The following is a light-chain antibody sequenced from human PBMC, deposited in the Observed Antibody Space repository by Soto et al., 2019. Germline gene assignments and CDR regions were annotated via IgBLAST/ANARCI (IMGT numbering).Light chain of an antibody. CDR2: EVS. CDR3: SSYAGSNNFNV. V-gene: IGLV2-8*01. CDR1: SSDVGGYNY. Sequence: PVLTQPPSASGSPGQSVTISCTGTSSDVGGYNYVSWYQQHPGKAPKLMIYEVSKRPSGVPDRFSGSKSGNTASLTVSGLQAEDEADYFCSSYAGSNNFNVFGTGSKVTVL. J-gene: IGLJ1*01.